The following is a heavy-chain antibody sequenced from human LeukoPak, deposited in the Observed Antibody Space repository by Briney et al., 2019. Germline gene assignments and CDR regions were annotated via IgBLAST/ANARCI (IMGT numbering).Heavy chain of an antibody. J-gene: IGHJ4*02. CDR2: VGPYNRKT. V-gene: IGHV1-18*01. D-gene: IGHD1-7*01. CDR1: GYAFISYG. Sequence: GASVKVSRKASGYAFISYGIGWVRQAPGQGLEWMGWVGPYNRKTNYSQKFQGRVTMTTDTSTNTAYLELRTLRSDDTAVYYCARGAPRGVWNFYFDYWGQGTLVTVSS. CDR3: ARGAPRGVWNFYFDY.